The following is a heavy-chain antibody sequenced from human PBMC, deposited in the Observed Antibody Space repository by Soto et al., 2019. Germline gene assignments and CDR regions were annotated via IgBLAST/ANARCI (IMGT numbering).Heavy chain of an antibody. J-gene: IGHJ4*02. CDR2: IYYSGST. CDR3: ARHYSGYDRSPFDY. Sequence: PSETLSLTCTVSGDSISSGGYYWSWIRQHPGKGLEWIGYIYYSGSTYYNPSLKSRVTISVDTSKNQFSLKLSSVTAADTAVYYCARHYSGYDRSPFDYWGQGTLVTVSS. V-gene: IGHV4-31*03. D-gene: IGHD5-12*01. CDR1: GDSISSGGYY.